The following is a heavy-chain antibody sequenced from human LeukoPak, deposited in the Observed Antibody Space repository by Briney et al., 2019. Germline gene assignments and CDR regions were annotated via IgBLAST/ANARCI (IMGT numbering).Heavy chain of an antibody. Sequence: GGSLRLSCAASGFTFSDYYMSWIRQAPGMGLEWLSCISSSGRTIYYADSVKGRFTISRDNAKNTLYLQMNSLRVEDTAVYYCAKDVDIAAAGSDYWGQGTLVTVSS. D-gene: IGHD6-13*01. V-gene: IGHV3-11*01. CDR3: AKDVDIAAAGSDY. CDR1: GFTFSDYY. CDR2: ISSSGRTI. J-gene: IGHJ4*02.